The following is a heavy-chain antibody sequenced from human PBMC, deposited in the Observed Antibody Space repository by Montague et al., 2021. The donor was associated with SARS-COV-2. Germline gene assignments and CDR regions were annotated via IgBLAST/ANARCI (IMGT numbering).Heavy chain of an antibody. CDR3: ARVGYGSGSYWAFDI. Sequence: SLRLSCAASGFTFSSYAMHWVRQAPGKGLEWVAVISYDGSNKFYADSVKGRFTIPRDNSKNTLYLQMNSLRADDTAVYYCARVGYGSGSYWAFDIWGQGTMVTVSS. J-gene: IGHJ3*02. D-gene: IGHD3-10*01. CDR1: GFTFSSYA. CDR2: ISYDGSNK. V-gene: IGHV3-30-3*01.